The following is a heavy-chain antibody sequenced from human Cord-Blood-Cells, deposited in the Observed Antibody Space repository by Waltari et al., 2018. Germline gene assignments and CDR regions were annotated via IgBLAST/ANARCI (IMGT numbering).Heavy chain of an antibody. J-gene: IGHJ4*02. CDR1: GGTFSSYA. Sequence: QVQLVQSGAEVKKPGSSVKVSCKASGGTFSSYAISWVRQAPGQGLEWMGGIIPIFGTANYAQKFQGGVTITADESTSTAYMELSSLRSEDTAVYYCARDRKAAAGPSPDYYFDYWGQGTLVTVSS. V-gene: IGHV1-69*01. D-gene: IGHD6-13*01. CDR3: ARDRKAAAGPSPDYYFDY. CDR2: IIPIFGTA.